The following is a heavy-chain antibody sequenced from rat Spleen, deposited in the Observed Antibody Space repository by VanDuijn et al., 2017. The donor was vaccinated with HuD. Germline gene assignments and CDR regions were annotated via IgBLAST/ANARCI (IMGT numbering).Heavy chain of an antibody. V-gene: IGHV4-2*01. Sequence: EVKLVESGGGLVQPGRSLKLSCAASGFNFNDYWMGWVRQAPGKGLEWIGEVNKDSRTIKYSPSLKDKFTISRDNAQNTLYLQMSKLGSEDTAIYYCAREDVYYGTFAYWGQGTLVTVSS. CDR3: AREDVYYGTFAY. CDR1: GFNFNDYW. D-gene: IGHD1-6*01. J-gene: IGHJ3*01. CDR2: VNKDSRTI.